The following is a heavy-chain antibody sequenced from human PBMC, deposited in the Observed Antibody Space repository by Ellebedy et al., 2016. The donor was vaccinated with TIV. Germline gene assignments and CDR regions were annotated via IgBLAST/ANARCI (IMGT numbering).Heavy chain of an antibody. J-gene: IGHJ3*02. Sequence: MPSETLSLTCSVYGVSFNNDFWSWIRQPAGKGLEWVGRIYFSGGTNYNPSLESRLTMSVDTSKNQFSLNLSSVTAADTAVYYCARMEGANFAFDIWGQGTMVTVSS. CDR3: ARMEGANFAFDI. V-gene: IGHV4-4*07. D-gene: IGHD4/OR15-4a*01. CDR1: GVSFNNDF. CDR2: IYFSGGT.